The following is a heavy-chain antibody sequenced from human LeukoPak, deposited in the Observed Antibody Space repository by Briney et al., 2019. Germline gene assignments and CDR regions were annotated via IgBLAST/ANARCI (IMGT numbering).Heavy chain of an antibody. Sequence: GGSLRLSCAASGFTFSSYWMHWVRQAPGKGLVWVSRINGDGSSTSYADSVKGRFIISRDNAKNTLYLQMNSLRAEDTAVYYCARLDDSSGYSFDYWGQGTLVTVSS. CDR3: ARLDDSSGYSFDY. J-gene: IGHJ4*02. V-gene: IGHV3-74*01. CDR2: INGDGSST. D-gene: IGHD3-22*01. CDR1: GFTFSSYW.